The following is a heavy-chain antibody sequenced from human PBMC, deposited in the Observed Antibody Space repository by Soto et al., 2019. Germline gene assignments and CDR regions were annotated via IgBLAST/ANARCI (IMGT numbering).Heavy chain of an antibody. J-gene: IGHJ6*02. CDR1: GGIFRSNA. D-gene: IGHD3-10*01. V-gene: IGHV1-69*01. Sequence: QVQLVQSGAEVRKPGSSVKVSCKASGGIFRSNAISWVRQAHGQGLEWMGGIIPIFGATQYTQKFQGRVTITADESTTTAYMELRSLSSEDTAVYDCARDNFLGVRSDYYQYALDVWGQGTTVTVSS. CDR2: IIPIFGAT. CDR3: ARDNFLGVRSDYYQYALDV.